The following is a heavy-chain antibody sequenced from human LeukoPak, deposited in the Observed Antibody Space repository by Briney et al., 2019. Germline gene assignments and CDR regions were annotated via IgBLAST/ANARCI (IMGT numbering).Heavy chain of an antibody. D-gene: IGHD1-1*01. CDR1: GFTFNNYA. J-gene: IGHJ5*02. Sequence: PGGSLRLSCAASGFTFNNYAVSWVRQAPGRGLEWVSGISASDTKTYYADSVKGRFTISRDNSRNTFYLQMTSLRVEDTAVYYCSKDPVQQGNGLYWFNPWGQGTVVTVSS. CDR3: SKDPVQQGNGLYWFNP. CDR2: ISASDTKT. V-gene: IGHV3-23*01.